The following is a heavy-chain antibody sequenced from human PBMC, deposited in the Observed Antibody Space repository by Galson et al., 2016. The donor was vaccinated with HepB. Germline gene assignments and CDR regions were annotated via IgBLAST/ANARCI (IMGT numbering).Heavy chain of an antibody. V-gene: IGHV3-13*01. CDR3: VRDYMVSRWPRGGYYYHGMDV. CDR2: IGSAGDT. D-gene: IGHD6-13*01. CDR1: GFAFSSYD. J-gene: IGHJ6*02. Sequence: SLRLSCAASGFAFSSYDMHWVRQATGKGLEWVSGIGSAGDTYYPGSVEGRFTISRENAKNSLYLQMNSLRAGETAMYYCVRDYMVSRWPRGGYYYHGMDVWGQGTTVTVSS.